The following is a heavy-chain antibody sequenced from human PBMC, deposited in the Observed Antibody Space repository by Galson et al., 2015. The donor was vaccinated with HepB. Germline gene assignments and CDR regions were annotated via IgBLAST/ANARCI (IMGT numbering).Heavy chain of an antibody. D-gene: IGHD2-2*01. V-gene: IGHV3-21*01. Sequence: SLRLSCAASGFSVRSYSMNWVRQAPGKGLEWISSIHWSGFYIYYADSVKGRFTISRDNAKNPLYLQMNSLTAEDTAVYYCARELTRQLPLDYWGQGALVTVSS. J-gene: IGHJ4*02. CDR2: IHWSGFYI. CDR3: ARELTRQLPLDY. CDR1: GFSVRSYS.